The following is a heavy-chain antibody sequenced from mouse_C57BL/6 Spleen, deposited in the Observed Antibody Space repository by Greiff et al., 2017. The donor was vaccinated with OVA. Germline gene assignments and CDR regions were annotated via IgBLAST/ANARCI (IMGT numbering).Heavy chain of an antibody. V-gene: IGHV1-85*01. D-gene: IGHD1-1*01. CDR3: ARGAITTVRTDFDY. Sequence: QVQLQQSGPELVKPGASVKLSCKASGYTFTSYDINWVKQRPGQGLEWIGWIYPRDGSNKYNEKFKGKATLTVDTSSSTAYMELHSLTSEDSAVYFCARGAITTVRTDFDYWGQGTTLTVSS. J-gene: IGHJ2*01. CDR2: IYPRDGSN. CDR1: GYTFTSYD.